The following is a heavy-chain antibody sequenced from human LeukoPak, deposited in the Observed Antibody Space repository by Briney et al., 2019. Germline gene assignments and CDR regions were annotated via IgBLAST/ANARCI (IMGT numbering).Heavy chain of an antibody. CDR3: AKDKWLGLIAAPLDY. CDR2: ISGSGGST. D-gene: IGHD6-13*01. V-gene: IGHV3-23*01. Sequence: GGSLRLSCVASGFTFSRYGMTWVRQAPGKGLQWVSAISGSGGSTYYADSVKGRFTISRDNSKNTLYLQMNSLRAEDTAVYYCAKDKWLGLIAAPLDYWGQGTLVTVSS. CDR1: GFTFSRYG. J-gene: IGHJ4*02.